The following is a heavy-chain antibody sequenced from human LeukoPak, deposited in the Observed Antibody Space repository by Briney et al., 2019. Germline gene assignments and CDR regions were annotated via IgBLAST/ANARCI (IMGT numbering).Heavy chain of an antibody. Sequence: ASVKVPCKASGYTFTSYGISWVRQAPGQGLEWMGWISAYNGNTNYAQKLQGRVTMTTDTSTSTAYMELRSLRSDDTAVYYCARDRYYYDSSGYYDKSGFDYWGQGTLVTVSS. CDR2: ISAYNGNT. V-gene: IGHV1-18*01. J-gene: IGHJ4*02. D-gene: IGHD3-22*01. CDR3: ARDRYYYDSSGYYDKSGFDY. CDR1: GYTFTSYG.